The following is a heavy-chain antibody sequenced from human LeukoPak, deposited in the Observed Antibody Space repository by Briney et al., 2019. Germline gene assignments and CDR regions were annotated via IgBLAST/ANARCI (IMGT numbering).Heavy chain of an antibody. V-gene: IGHV3-30*02. Sequence: PGGSLRLSCAASGFTFSSYGMHWVRQAPGKGLEWVAFIRYDGSNKYYADSVKGRFTISRDNSRNSLYLQMNSLRAEDTAFYYCARALSVGIAVAGTWGQGTLVTVSS. J-gene: IGHJ4*02. CDR3: ARALSVGIAVAGT. D-gene: IGHD6-19*01. CDR2: IRYDGSNK. CDR1: GFTFSSYG.